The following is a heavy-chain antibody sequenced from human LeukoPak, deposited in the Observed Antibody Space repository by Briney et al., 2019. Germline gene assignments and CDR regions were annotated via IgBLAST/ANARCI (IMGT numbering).Heavy chain of an antibody. Sequence: PSETLSLACTVSGGSISSGSYYWSWIRQPAGKGLEWIGRIYTSGSTNYNPSLKSRVTISVDTSKNQFSLKLSSVTAADTAVYYCAREDYDDSGGWYFDLWGRGTLVTASS. CDR3: AREDYDDSGGWYFDL. CDR2: IYTSGST. J-gene: IGHJ2*01. CDR1: GGSISSGSYY. V-gene: IGHV4-61*02. D-gene: IGHD3-3*01.